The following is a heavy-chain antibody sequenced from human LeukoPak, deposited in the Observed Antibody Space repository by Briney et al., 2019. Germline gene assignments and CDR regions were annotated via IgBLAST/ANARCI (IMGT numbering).Heavy chain of an antibody. CDR1: GYTFTSYG. CDR3: ATVPPRYCSGGSCYPGSNWFDP. J-gene: IGHJ5*02. D-gene: IGHD2-15*01. CDR2: ISAYNGNT. V-gene: IGHV1-18*01. Sequence: ASVKVSCKASGYTFTSYGISWVRQAPGQGLEWMGWISAYNGNTNYAQKLQGRVTMTEDTSTDTAYMELSSLRSEDTAVYYCATVPPRYCSGGSCYPGSNWFDPWGQGTLVTVSS.